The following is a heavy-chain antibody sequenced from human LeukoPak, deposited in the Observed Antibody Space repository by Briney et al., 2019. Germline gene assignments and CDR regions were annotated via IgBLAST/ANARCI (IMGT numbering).Heavy chain of an antibody. J-gene: IGHJ4*02. CDR1: GYTFTSYY. Sequence: ASVKVSCKASGYTFTSYYMHWVRQAPGQGLEWMGIINPSGGSTSYAQKFQGRVTMTRDTSTSTVYMELSSLRSEDTAVYFCARDTWKDYSNYVFWYWGQGTLVTVSS. V-gene: IGHV1-46*01. D-gene: IGHD4-11*01. CDR3: ARDTWKDYSNYVFWY. CDR2: INPSGGST.